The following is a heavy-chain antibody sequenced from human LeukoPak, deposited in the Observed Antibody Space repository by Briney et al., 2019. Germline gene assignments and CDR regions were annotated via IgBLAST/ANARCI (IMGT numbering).Heavy chain of an antibody. Sequence: SETLSLTCTVSGASISDYYWGWIRQPPGKGLEWIGHIYSVGSPTCSPSLMSRVSISVDTSKNQFTLELSSVTAADTAVYYCARRFRTGGNLHHDAYDVWGQGTVVTVSS. V-gene: IGHV4-4*09. D-gene: IGHD1-14*01. CDR1: GASISDYY. CDR3: ARRFRTGGNLHHDAYDV. J-gene: IGHJ3*01. CDR2: IYSVGSP.